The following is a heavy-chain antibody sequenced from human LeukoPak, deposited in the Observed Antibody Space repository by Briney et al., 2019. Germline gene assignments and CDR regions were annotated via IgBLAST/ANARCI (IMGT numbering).Heavy chain of an antibody. Sequence: SETLSLTCTVSGDSVSGYYWSWIRQPPGKGLEWIGYIYYSGSTNYNPSLKSRVTMSVDTSKKQFSLRLSSVTTAETAVYYCARGIMTTVPTFDSWGQGTLVTVSS. D-gene: IGHD4-17*01. CDR2: IYYSGST. CDR1: GDSVSGYY. J-gene: IGHJ4*02. CDR3: ARGIMTTVPTFDS. V-gene: IGHV4-59*02.